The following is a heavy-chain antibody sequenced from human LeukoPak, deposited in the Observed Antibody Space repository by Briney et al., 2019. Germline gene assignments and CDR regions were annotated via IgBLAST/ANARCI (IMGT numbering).Heavy chain of an antibody. CDR3: ARVGADLKNYCRDV. Sequence: PGGSLRLSCAASGFTFRIYWMTWVRQAPGKGPEWVATIKESESEGYYVDSVKGRFTISRDNAKNSLHLHMNSLRAEDTAVYYCARVGADLKNYCRDVWGKGTTVTVSS. CDR1: GFTFRIYW. V-gene: IGHV3-7*01. J-gene: IGHJ6*03. CDR2: IKESESEG.